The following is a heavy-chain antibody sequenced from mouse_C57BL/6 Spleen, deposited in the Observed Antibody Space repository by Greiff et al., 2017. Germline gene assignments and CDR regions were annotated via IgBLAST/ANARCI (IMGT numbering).Heavy chain of an antibody. Sequence: QVQLQQSGAELVRPGTSVKVSCKASGYAFTNYLIEWVKQRPGQGLEWIGVINPGSGGTNYNEKFKGKATLTADQSSSTAYMQLSSLTSEDSAVYFCARGEGGYWYFDVWGTGTTVTVSS. V-gene: IGHV1-54*01. J-gene: IGHJ1*03. CDR1: GYAFTNYL. CDR3: ARGEGGYWYFDV. CDR2: INPGSGGT.